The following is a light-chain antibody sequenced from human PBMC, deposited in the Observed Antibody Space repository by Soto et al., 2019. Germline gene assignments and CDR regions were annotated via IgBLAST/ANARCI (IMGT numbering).Light chain of an antibody. CDR3: HQYGSSPLT. CDR2: GAS. J-gene: IGKJ4*01. CDR1: QTLSSSS. Sequence: EIVLTQSPGTLSLSPGESGTISCKAGQTLSSSSLAWYQQKPGQAPRLLIYGASNRASGIPDRFSGGGSGTDFTLTISRLEPEDFAVYYCHQYGSSPLTFGGGTKVEI. V-gene: IGKV3-20*01.